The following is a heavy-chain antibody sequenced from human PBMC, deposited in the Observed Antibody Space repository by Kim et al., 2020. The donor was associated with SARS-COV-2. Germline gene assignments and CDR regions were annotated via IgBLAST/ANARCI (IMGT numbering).Heavy chain of an antibody. D-gene: IGHD1-26*01. V-gene: IGHV3-30-3*01. Sequence: LSLTCAASGFTFSSYAMHWVRQAPGKGLEWVAVISYDGSNKYYADSVKGRFTISRDNSKNTLYLQMNSLRAEDTAVYYCARPNSGSYRGAFDIWGQG. J-gene: IGHJ3*02. CDR1: GFTFSSYA. CDR2: ISYDGSNK. CDR3: ARPNSGSYRGAFDI.